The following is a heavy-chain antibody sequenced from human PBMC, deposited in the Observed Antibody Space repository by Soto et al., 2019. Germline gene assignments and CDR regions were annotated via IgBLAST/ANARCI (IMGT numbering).Heavy chain of an antibody. D-gene: IGHD2-2*01. V-gene: IGHV4-30-2*01. Sequence: SETLSLTCAVSGGSISSGGYSWRWIRQPPGKGLEWIGYIYHSGSTYYNPSLKSRVTISVDRSKNQFSLKLSSVTAADTAVYYCARGDCSSTSCYWFDPWGQGTLVTVSS. J-gene: IGHJ5*02. CDR3: ARGDCSSTSCYWFDP. CDR2: IYHSGST. CDR1: GGSISSGGYS.